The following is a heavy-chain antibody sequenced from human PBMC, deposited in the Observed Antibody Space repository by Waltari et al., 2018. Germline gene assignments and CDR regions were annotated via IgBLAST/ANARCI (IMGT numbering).Heavy chain of an antibody. Sequence: QVQLQESGPGLVKPSETLSLTCAVSGYSISSGYYWGWIRQPPGKGLEWIGSIYHSGSTHYNPSLKSRVTISVDTSKNQFSLKLSSVTAADTAVYYCARVAGSSSYYYYYYMDVWGKGTTVTVSS. D-gene: IGHD6-13*01. CDR3: ARVAGSSSYYYYYYMDV. CDR2: IYHSGST. CDR1: GYSISSGYY. V-gene: IGHV4-38-2*01. J-gene: IGHJ6*03.